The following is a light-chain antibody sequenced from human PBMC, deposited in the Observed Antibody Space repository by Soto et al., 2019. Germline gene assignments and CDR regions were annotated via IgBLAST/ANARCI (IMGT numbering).Light chain of an antibody. Sequence: EIVMTQSPATLSLSPGERATLSCRASQSVRTAVAWYQHKPGQAPRLLIYGASSRATGVPGRFSGSGSGTDFTLTISRLQSEDFAVYYCQQYKSSPPLTFGPGTTVDIK. J-gene: IGKJ3*01. CDR2: GAS. V-gene: IGKV3-15*01. CDR3: QQYKSSPPLT. CDR1: QSVRTA.